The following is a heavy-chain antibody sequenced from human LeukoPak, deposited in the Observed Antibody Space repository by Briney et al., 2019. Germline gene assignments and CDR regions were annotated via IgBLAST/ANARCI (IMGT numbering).Heavy chain of an antibody. D-gene: IGHD3-10*01. Sequence: SETLSLTCTLSGGSTRSYYWSWIRQPPGKGLEWIGYTYYSGSTKYNPSLKSRVTILEETSKNQISLKLSSVTATDTAVYYCATLFKDAFDIWGQGTVVTVSS. CDR1: GGSTRSYY. V-gene: IGHV4-59*01. J-gene: IGHJ3*02. CDR3: ATLFKDAFDI. CDR2: TYYSGST.